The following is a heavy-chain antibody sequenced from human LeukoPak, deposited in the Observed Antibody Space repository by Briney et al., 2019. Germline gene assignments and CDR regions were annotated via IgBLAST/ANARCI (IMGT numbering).Heavy chain of an antibody. CDR2: IYYSGST. D-gene: IGHD6-6*01. CDR1: GGSISSYY. J-gene: IGHJ4*02. V-gene: IGHV4-59*01. Sequence: SETLSLTCTVSGGSISSYYWSWIRRPPGKGLEWIGYIYYSGSTNYNPSLKSRVTISVDASKNQFSLKLSSVTAADTAVYYCARAEGGSSFEAFDYWGQGTLVTVSS. CDR3: ARAEGGSSFEAFDY.